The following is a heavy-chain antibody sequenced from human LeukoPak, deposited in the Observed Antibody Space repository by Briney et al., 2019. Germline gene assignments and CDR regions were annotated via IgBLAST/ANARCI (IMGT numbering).Heavy chain of an antibody. J-gene: IGHJ6*02. CDR3: ARDLAPSYYGMDV. D-gene: IGHD2-15*01. Sequence: PGGSLRLSCAASGFTFSSYEMDWVRQAPGKGLEWVSYISSSGSTIYYADSVKGRFTISRDNAKNSLYPQMNSLRAEDTAVYYCARDLAPSYYGMDVWGQGTTVTVPS. CDR1: GFTFSSYE. V-gene: IGHV3-48*03. CDR2: ISSSGSTI.